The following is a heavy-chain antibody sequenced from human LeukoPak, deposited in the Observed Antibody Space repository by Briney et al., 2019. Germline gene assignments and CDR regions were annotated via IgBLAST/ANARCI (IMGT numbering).Heavy chain of an antibody. D-gene: IGHD6-19*01. CDR3: ARVDTNQWLAHFDY. CDR2: ISYDGSNK. V-gene: IGHV3-30-3*01. J-gene: IGHJ4*02. Sequence: GGSLRLSCAASGFTFSSYAMHWVRQAPGKGLEWVAVISYDGSNKYYADSVKGRFTISRDNSKNTLYLQMNSLRAEDTAVYYCARVDTNQWLAHFDYWGQGTLVTVSS. CDR1: GFTFSSYA.